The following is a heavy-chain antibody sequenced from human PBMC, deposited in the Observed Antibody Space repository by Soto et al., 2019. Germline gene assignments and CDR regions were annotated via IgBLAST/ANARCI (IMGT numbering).Heavy chain of an antibody. J-gene: IGHJ4*02. CDR3: AKDQDGSGSYYKPFDY. D-gene: IGHD3-10*01. Sequence: EVQLLESGGGLVQPGGSRRLSCAASGFTFSSYVMTWVRQAPGKGLEWVSDISGSGGITHYADSVKGRFTVSRDNSKNTLYLQMNSLRAEDTAVYYCAKDQDGSGSYYKPFDYWGQGTLVTVSS. CDR2: ISGSGGIT. V-gene: IGHV3-23*01. CDR1: GFTFSSYV.